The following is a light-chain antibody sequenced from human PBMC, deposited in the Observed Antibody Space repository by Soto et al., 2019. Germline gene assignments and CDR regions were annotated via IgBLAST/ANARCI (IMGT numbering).Light chain of an antibody. Sequence: QSVLTQPASVSGSPGQSITISCTGTSSDVGTYNFVSWYQQHPGKAPKLMIYEVSSRPSGVSNRFSGSKSGNTASLTISGLQAEDEADYYCSSYTSINTYVFGTGTKLTVL. CDR2: EVS. CDR1: SSDVGTYNF. CDR3: SSYTSINTYV. V-gene: IGLV2-14*01. J-gene: IGLJ1*01.